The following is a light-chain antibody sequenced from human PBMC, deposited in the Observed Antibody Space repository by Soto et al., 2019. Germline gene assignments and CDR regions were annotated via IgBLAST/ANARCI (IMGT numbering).Light chain of an antibody. V-gene: IGKV1-39*01. CDR2: AAS. J-gene: IGKJ2*01. Sequence: DVQMTHSPSSLSASVLYRVTITFRASQSIASYLNGYQQRPGKAPKLLIYAASNLESGVPSRFSGSGSETDFTLTISSLQPEDFATYYCQETYRSPVNFGQGTKVDIK. CDR1: QSIASY. CDR3: QETYRSPVN.